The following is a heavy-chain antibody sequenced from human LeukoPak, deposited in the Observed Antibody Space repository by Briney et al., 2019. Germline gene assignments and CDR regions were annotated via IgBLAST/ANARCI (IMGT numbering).Heavy chain of an antibody. J-gene: IGHJ4*02. V-gene: IGHV4-31*03. CDR2: IYYSGST. CDR1: GGSISSGGYY. CDR3: ARSEDCSGGSCYTVTPPDY. Sequence: SSQTLSLTCTVSGGSISSGGYYWSWIRQHPGKGLEWIGYIYYSGSTYYNPSLKSRVTISVDTSKNQFSLKLSSVTAADTAVYYCARSEDCSGGSCYTVTPPDYWGQGTLVTASS. D-gene: IGHD2-15*01.